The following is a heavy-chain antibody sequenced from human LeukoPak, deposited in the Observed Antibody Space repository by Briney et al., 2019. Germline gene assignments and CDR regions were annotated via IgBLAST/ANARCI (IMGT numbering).Heavy chain of an antibody. D-gene: IGHD2-15*01. Sequence: ASVKVSCKASGYTFTNYGISWVRQAPGQGLEWMGWISAYNGHTKYAQKVQGRVTMTRDTSTSTAYMELRSLRSDDTAVYYCAKSGLNRFDYWGQGTLVTVSS. CDR1: GYTFTNYG. CDR2: ISAYNGHT. V-gene: IGHV1-18*01. J-gene: IGHJ4*02. CDR3: AKSGLNRFDY.